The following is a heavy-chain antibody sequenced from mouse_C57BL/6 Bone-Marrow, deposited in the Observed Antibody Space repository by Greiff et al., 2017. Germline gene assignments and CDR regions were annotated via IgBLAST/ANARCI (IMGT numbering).Heavy chain of an antibody. Sequence: VKLQQPGAELVKPGASVKMSCKASGYTFTSSWITWVKQRPGQGLEWIGDIYPGSGSTNYNEKFKSKATLTVDTSSSTAYMQLSSLTSEDSAVYYCARGWLPFDYWGQGTTLTVSS. CDR2: IYPGSGST. CDR3: ARGWLPFDY. J-gene: IGHJ2*01. D-gene: IGHD2-2*01. V-gene: IGHV1-55*01. CDR1: GYTFTSSW.